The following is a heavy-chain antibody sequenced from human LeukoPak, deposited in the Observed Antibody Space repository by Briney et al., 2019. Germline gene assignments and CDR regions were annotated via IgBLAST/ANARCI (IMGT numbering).Heavy chain of an antibody. CDR3: ARGPQGGDALYYYYGMDV. CDR2: ISSSGSTI. V-gene: IGHV3-11*01. CDR1: GFTFSDYC. D-gene: IGHD2-21*02. Sequence: GGSLRLSCAASGFTFSDYCMSWIRQAPGKGLEWVSYISSSGSTIYYADSVKGRFTISRDNAKNSLYLQMNSLRAEDTAVYYCARGPQGGDALYYYYGMDVWGQGTTVTVSS. J-gene: IGHJ6*02.